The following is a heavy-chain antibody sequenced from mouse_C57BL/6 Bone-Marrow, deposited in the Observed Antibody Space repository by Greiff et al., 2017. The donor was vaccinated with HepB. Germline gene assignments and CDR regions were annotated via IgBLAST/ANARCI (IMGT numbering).Heavy chain of an antibody. CDR1: GYTFTSYG. J-gene: IGHJ2*01. CDR2: IYPRSGNT. V-gene: IGHV1-81*01. Sequence: VQRVESGAELARPGASVKLSCKASGYTFTSYGISWVKQRTGQGLEWIGEIYPRSGNTYYNEKFKGKATLTADKSSSTAYMELRSLTSEDSAVYFCARQGDYSIFFDYWGQGTTLTVSS. CDR3: ARQGDYSIFFDY. D-gene: IGHD2-5*01.